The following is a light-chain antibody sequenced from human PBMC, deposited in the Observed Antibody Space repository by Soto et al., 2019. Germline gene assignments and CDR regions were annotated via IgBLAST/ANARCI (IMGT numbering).Light chain of an antibody. CDR1: QSVSRTS. CDR2: GAS. CDR3: QQYGGSPLT. V-gene: IGKV3-20*01. Sequence: EIVLTQSPGTLSLSIGERTTLSCRASQSVSRTSLSWYQQKPGQAPRLLISGASSRATGIPDRFSGSGSGADFTLTISRLEPEDSAVYYCQQYGGSPLTFGGGTKVDIK. J-gene: IGKJ4*01.